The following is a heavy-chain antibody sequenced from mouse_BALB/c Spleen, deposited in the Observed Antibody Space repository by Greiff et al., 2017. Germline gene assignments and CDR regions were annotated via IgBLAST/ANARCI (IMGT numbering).Heavy chain of an antibody. V-gene: IGHV7-3*02. CDR3: AGDYGSSGFAY. D-gene: IGHD1-1*01. CDR1: GFTFTDYY. CDR2: IRNKANGYTT. J-gene: IGHJ3*01. Sequence: EVMLVESGGGLVQPGGSLRLSCATSGFTFTDYYMSWVRQPPGKALEWLGFIRNKANGYTTEYSASVKGRFTISRDNSQSILYLQMNTLRAEDSATYYCAGDYGSSGFAYWGQGTLVTVSA.